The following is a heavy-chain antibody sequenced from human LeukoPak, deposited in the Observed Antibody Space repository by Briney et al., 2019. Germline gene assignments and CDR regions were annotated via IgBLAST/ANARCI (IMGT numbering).Heavy chain of an antibody. J-gene: IGHJ6*03. Sequence: PSETLSLTCTVSGGSISSGSYYWSWIRQPAGKGLEWIGRIYTSGSTNYNPSLKSRVTISVDTSKNQFSLKLSSVTAADTAVYYCARERLVPNHYYYYYYMDVWGKGTTVTVSS. CDR2: IYTSGST. CDR1: GGSISSGSYY. D-gene: IGHD6-6*01. CDR3: ARERLVPNHYYYYYYMDV. V-gene: IGHV4-61*02.